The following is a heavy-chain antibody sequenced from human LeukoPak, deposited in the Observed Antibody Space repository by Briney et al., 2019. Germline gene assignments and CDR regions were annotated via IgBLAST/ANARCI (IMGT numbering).Heavy chain of an antibody. CDR3: ARSTTGYYYYGMDV. CDR1: GGSISGSSYY. J-gene: IGHJ6*02. D-gene: IGHD4-17*01. Sequence: SETLSLTCTVSGGSISGSSYYWGWIRQPPGKGLEWIGNIYYSGSTYYNPSLKSRVTISVDTSKNQFSLKLNSVTATDTAVYYCARSTTGYYYYGMDVWGQGTTVTVSS. CDR2: IYYSGST. V-gene: IGHV4-39*01.